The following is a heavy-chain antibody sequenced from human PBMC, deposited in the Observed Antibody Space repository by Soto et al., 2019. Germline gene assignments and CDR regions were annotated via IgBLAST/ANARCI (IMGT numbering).Heavy chain of an antibody. CDR1: GGSFSGYY. CDR3: ARGQGVRXVIIPGINYYYYYGMDV. D-gene: IGHD3-10*01. V-gene: IGHV4-34*01. Sequence: SETLSLTCAVYGGSFSGYYWSWIRQPPGKGLEWIGEINHSGSTNYNPSLKSRVTISVDTSKNQFSLKLSSVTAADTAVYYCARGQGVRXVIIPGINYYYYYGMDVWGQGTTVTVSS. J-gene: IGHJ6*02. CDR2: INHSGST.